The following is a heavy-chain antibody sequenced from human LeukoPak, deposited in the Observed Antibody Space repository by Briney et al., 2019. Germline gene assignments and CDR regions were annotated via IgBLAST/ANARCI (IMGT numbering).Heavy chain of an antibody. V-gene: IGHV4-39*01. CDR1: GGSISSNNFY. CDR3: VTYYYGSSAPKRNY. J-gene: IGHJ4*02. CDR2: IYSGGST. D-gene: IGHD3-22*01. Sequence: PSETLSLTCTVSGGSISSNNFYGGLIRQPPGKGLEWIGSIYSGGSTFYNPSLKSRVTLSVDTSKNQFSLKLSSVAAADTAVYYCVTYYYGSSAPKRNYWGQGILVTVSS.